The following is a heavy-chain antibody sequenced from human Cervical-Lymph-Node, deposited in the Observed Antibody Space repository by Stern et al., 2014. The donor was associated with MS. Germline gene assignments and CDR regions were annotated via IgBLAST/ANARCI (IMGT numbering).Heavy chain of an antibody. CDR3: AGGGMNYGREIVYYVLHY. J-gene: IGHJ4*02. CDR1: GGTFSTYA. D-gene: IGHD1-26*01. Sequence: QVQLQQSGGEVRKPGSSVKVSCKASGGTFSTYAISWVRQAPRQGLEWMGGISPMFGSTNYAQKFQDRVTITADKSTGTVYLELNSLRSEDAAMYYCAGGGMNYGREIVYYVLHYWGQGTLVTVSS. CDR2: ISPMFGST. V-gene: IGHV1-69*06.